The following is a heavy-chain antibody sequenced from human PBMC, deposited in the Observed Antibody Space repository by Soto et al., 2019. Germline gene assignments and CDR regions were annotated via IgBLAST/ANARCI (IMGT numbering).Heavy chain of an antibody. CDR1: GGSFSGYY. V-gene: IGHV4-34*01. D-gene: IGHD3-3*01. J-gene: IGHJ5*02. CDR2: INHSGST. Sequence: PWETLSLTCAVYGGSFSGYYWSWIRQPPGKGLEWIREINHSGSTKYNPYLKIRVTILVDTSKNQIFVQLSSMTAAEPAAYYCPGDFRSWLYRFDPWGQGTMVTVSS. CDR3: PGDFRSWLYRFDP.